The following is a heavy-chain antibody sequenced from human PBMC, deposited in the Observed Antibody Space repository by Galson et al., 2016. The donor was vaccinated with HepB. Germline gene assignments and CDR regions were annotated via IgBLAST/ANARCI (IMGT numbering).Heavy chain of an antibody. CDR3: TRGTLGTTASMAFDF. D-gene: IGHD1-26*01. CDR1: GGSMSDNSW. Sequence: SETLSLTCAVSGGSMSDNSWWAWVRRSPRKDLEWIGEIYQTGTAHYNPSFTSRATISIDKSNNQISLRLESVTAADTAVYYCTRGTLGTTASMAFDFWGQGTLVSVSS. CDR2: IYQTGTA. J-gene: IGHJ4*02. V-gene: IGHV4-4*02.